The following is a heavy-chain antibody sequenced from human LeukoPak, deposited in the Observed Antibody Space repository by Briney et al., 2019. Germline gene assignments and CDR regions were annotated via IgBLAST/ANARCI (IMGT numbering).Heavy chain of an antibody. CDR2: ISNEGTTT. V-gene: IGHV3-74*01. D-gene: IGHD2-15*01. CDR3: ARGWFRPDS. J-gene: IGHJ3*02. Sequence: GESLRLSCAASGFTFSGRSMHWVRQAPGKGLVWISGISNEGTTTNYADSVKGRFTISRDNAKNTLYLQMKSLRAEDTAVYYCARGWFRPDSWDQGTMVTVSS. CDR1: GFTFSGRS.